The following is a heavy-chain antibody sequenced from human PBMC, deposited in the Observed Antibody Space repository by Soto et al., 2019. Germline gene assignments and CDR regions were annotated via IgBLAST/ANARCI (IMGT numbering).Heavy chain of an antibody. D-gene: IGHD5-12*01. CDR2: IWYDGSNK. CDR3: ARDSGVVATIGGTVLYYGMDV. CDR1: GFTFSSYG. V-gene: IGHV3-33*01. Sequence: QVQLVESGGGVVQPGRSLRLSCAASGFTFSSYGMHWVRQAPGKGLEWVAVIWYDGSNKYYADYVKGRFTISRDNSKNTLYMQMNSLRAEDTAVYYCARDSGVVATIGGTVLYYGMDVWGQGTTVTVSS. J-gene: IGHJ6*02.